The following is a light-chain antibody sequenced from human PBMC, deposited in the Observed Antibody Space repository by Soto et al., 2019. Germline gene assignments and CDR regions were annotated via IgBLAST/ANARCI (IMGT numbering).Light chain of an antibody. CDR1: QGIDNY. V-gene: IGKV1-17*03. J-gene: IGKJ5*01. CDR2: AAS. Sequence: DIQMTQSPSAMSASVGDRVTITCRASQGIDNYLAWFQQKPGKVPQRLIYAASTLQSGVPSRFSGSGSGTDFTLTISRLEPEDFAVYYCQQYGSSPITFGQGTRLEIK. CDR3: QQYGSSPIT.